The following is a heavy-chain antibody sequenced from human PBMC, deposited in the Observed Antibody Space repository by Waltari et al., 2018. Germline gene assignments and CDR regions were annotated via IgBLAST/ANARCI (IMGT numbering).Heavy chain of an antibody. CDR1: GYTFSKDY. V-gene: IGHV1-46*01. J-gene: IGHJ5*02. Sequence: QVHLVQSGAEVKRPGASVKVSCKASGYTFSKDYIPWVRQAPGQGLEWMGIINPSGDITSYAQKFQGRVTMARDTSTSTVYMQLSSLRSEDTAVYYCARDTGYSSSWYRNGFDPWGQGTPVTVSS. CDR3: ARDTGYSSSWYRNGFDP. CDR2: INPSGDIT. D-gene: IGHD6-13*01.